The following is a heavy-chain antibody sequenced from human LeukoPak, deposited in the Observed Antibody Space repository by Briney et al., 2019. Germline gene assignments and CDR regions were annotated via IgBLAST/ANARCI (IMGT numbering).Heavy chain of an antibody. CDR3: ARDGYCGSTSCFVFDY. J-gene: IGHJ4*02. CDR1: GFTFSSFS. V-gene: IGHV3-21*04. Sequence: GGSLRLSCAASGFTFSSFSMIWVRQAPGKGLEWVSSTSSSSAYTFYAESGKGRFTISRDNAKNSLFLQMNSLRAEDTAVYYCARDGYCGSTSCFVFDYWGQGTLVTVSS. D-gene: IGHD2-2*01. CDR2: TSSSSAYT.